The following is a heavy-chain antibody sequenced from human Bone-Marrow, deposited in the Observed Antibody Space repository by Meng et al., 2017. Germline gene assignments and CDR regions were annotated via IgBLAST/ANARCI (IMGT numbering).Heavy chain of an antibody. CDR2: VNGDGTTT. Sequence: VQLVESGGGLFQPGGSLRLSCVGSGFTFSSYWMHWVRQTPGKGLIWVSRVNGDGTTTTYAGSVKGRFTISRDNAKNTLHLQMNSLRVDDTAVYYCAQLGTTDYWGQGALVTVSS. D-gene: IGHD6-13*01. CDR3: AQLGTTDY. J-gene: IGHJ4*02. CDR1: GFTFSSYW. V-gene: IGHV3-74*01.